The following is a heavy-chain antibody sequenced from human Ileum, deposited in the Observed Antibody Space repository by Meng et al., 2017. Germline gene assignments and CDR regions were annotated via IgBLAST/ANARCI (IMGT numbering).Heavy chain of an antibody. V-gene: IGHV3-23*01. CDR3: AKLVPY. CDR1: GFTFSSSS. J-gene: IGHJ4*02. D-gene: IGHD2-21*01. CDR2: VSTDGNT. Sequence: GGSLRLSCAASGFTFSSSSMTWVRQAPGKGLEWVSSVSTDGNTYYADSVKGRFTISRDNSKNTLYLQMSSLRAEDTALYYCAKLVPYWGQGTLVTVSS.